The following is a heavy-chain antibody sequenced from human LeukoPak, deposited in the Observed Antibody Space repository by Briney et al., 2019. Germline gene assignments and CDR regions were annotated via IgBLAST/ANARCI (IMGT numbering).Heavy chain of an antibody. J-gene: IGHJ5*02. CDR3: ARDALPIFGVVNWNWFDP. CDR1: GGCISSYY. Sequence: SETLSLTCTVSGGCISSYYWRWIRQPPGKGLEWIEYIYYSGSTNYNPSLKSRVTISVDTSKNQFSLKLSSVTAADTAVYYCARDALPIFGVVNWNWFDPWSQGTLVTVSS. D-gene: IGHD3-3*01. CDR2: IYYSGST. V-gene: IGHV4-59*01.